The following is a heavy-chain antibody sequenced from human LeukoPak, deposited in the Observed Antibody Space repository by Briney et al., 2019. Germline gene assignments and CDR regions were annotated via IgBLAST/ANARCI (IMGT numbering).Heavy chain of an antibody. Sequence: ASVKVSCKASGYTFTGYYMHWVRQAPGQGLEWMGWINPNSGGTNYAQKFQGRVTMTRDTSISTAYMELSSLRADDTAVYYCARGHDYRPPKYNHMDVCGEGTTVTISS. V-gene: IGHV1-2*02. CDR2: INPNSGGT. CDR1: GYTFTGYY. J-gene: IGHJ6*03. D-gene: IGHD4/OR15-4a*01. CDR3: ARGHDYRPPKYNHMDV.